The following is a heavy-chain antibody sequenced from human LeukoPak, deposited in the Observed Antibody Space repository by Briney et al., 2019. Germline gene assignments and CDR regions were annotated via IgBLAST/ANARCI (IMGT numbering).Heavy chain of an antibody. CDR3: ARVPPRGDSSGYLPDAFDI. CDR2: IYYSGST. V-gene: IGHV4-31*03. D-gene: IGHD3-22*01. Sequence: PSETLSLTCTVSGGSISSGGYYWSWIRQHPGKGLEWIGYIYYSGSTYYNPSLKSRVTISVDTSKNQFSLKLSSVTAADTAVYYCARVPPRGDSSGYLPDAFDIWGQGTMVTVSS. J-gene: IGHJ3*02. CDR1: GGSISSGGYY.